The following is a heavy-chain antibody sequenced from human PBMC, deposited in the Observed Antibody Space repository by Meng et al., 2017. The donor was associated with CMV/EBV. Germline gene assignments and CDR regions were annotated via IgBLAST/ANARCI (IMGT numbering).Heavy chain of an antibody. D-gene: IGHD3-3*01. J-gene: IGHJ6*02. V-gene: IGHV3-48*04. CDR1: GFIFSSYS. CDR3: ARGGYYDFWTLNTYYYYGMDV. Sequence: GESLKISCAASGFIFSSYSMHWVRQAPGKGLEWVSYISSSSSTIYYADSVKGRFTISRDNAKNSLYLQMNILRAEDTAVYYCARGGYYDFWTLNTYYYYGMDVWGQGTTVTVSS. CDR2: ISSSSSTI.